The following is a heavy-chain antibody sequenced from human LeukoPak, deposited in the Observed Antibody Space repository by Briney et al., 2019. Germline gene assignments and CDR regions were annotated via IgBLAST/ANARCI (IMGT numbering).Heavy chain of an antibody. CDR2: IWNDGSNQ. V-gene: IGHV3-33*03. Sequence: GMSLRLSCVASGFTFSHYGMHWVRQAPGKGLEWVAVIWNDGSNQYYADSVKGRFTISRDNSKNTVYLQMNSLRAADTSVYYCAKDAQRGFDYSNSLEYWGQGTLVTVSS. J-gene: IGHJ4*02. CDR3: AKDAQRGFDYSNSLEY. CDR1: GFTFSHYG. D-gene: IGHD4-11*01.